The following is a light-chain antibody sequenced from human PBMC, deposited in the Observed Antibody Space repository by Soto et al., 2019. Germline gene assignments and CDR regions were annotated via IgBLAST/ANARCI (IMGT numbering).Light chain of an antibody. CDR3: QQYGILPLT. CDR2: GAS. Sequence: EIVMTHSPATLSLSPCERATLSFRASQTIDNTLAWYQRKPGQAPRLLIYGASSRATGIPDRFSGSGSGTDFTLSISRLESEDFAVYYCQQYGILPLTFGGGTKVDIK. J-gene: IGKJ4*01. CDR1: QTIDNT. V-gene: IGKV3-20*01.